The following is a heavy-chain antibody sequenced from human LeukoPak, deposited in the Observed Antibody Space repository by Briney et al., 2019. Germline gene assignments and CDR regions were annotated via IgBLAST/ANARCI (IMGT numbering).Heavy chain of an antibody. D-gene: IGHD5-18*01. Sequence: PSETLSLTCTVSGGSISHYYWNWIRQPPGKGLEWIGYINYSGSTSYNPSLKSRVTISVDSSKNQFSLSLSSVTAADTAVYYCARDQPGYSCLDYWGQGTLVTVSS. J-gene: IGHJ4*02. CDR1: GGSISHYY. CDR2: INYSGST. V-gene: IGHV4-59*01. CDR3: ARDQPGYSCLDY.